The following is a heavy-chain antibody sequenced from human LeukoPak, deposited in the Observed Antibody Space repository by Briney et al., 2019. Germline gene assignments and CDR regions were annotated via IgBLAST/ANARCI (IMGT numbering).Heavy chain of an antibody. CDR3: ARGARGCNYGYDELDY. CDR2: ISHDGSNK. J-gene: IGHJ4*02. D-gene: IGHD5-18*01. CDR1: GINFRSYG. Sequence: GGSLRLSCAGSGINFRSYGMHWVRQAPGKGLEWVAVISHDGSNKHYADSVKGRFTISRDNSKSTLYLQMNSLRAEDTAVYYCARGARGCNYGYDELDYWGQGTLVTVSS. V-gene: IGHV3-30*03.